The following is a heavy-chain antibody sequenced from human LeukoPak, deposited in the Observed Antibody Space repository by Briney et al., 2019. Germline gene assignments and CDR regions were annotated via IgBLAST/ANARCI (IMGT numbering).Heavy chain of an antibody. CDR2: ISAYNGNT. CDR1: GHTFTSYG. V-gene: IGHV1-18*01. D-gene: IGHD6-13*01. Sequence: GASVKVSCKASGHTFTSYGISWVRQAPGQGLEWMGWISAYNGNTNYAQKLQGRVTMTTDTSTSTAYMELRSLRSDDTAVYYCAREWGYSSSWYVVGYYYGMDVWGQGTTVTVSS. J-gene: IGHJ6*02. CDR3: AREWGYSSSWYVVGYYYGMDV.